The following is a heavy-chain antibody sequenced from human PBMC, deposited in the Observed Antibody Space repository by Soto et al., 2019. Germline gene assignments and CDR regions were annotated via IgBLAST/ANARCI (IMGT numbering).Heavy chain of an antibody. Sequence: EVQLVESGGGLVQPGGSLRLSCATSGFTFNSYWMNWVRQAPGKGLEWVAHIKQDGSEKYYVDSVKGRFTISRDYAAKSLFLQMTSLRVEDSAVYYCARDRTLDVWGEGTTVTVSS. J-gene: IGHJ6*04. CDR3: ARDRTLDV. CDR2: IKQDGSEK. CDR1: GFTFNSYW. V-gene: IGHV3-7*01.